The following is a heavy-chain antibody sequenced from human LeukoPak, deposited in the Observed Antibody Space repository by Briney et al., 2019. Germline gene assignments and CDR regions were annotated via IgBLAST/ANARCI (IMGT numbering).Heavy chain of an antibody. CDR2: IYYSGST. J-gene: IGHJ3*02. V-gene: IGHV4-30-4*08. CDR1: GGSISSSSYY. Sequence: SETLSLTCTVSGGSISSSSYYWGWIRQPPGKGLEWIGYIYYSGSTYYNPSLKSRVTISVDTSKNQFSLKLSSVTAADTAVYYCASSPPTQLWFFHDAFDIWGQGTMVTVSS. CDR3: ASSPPTQLWFFHDAFDI. D-gene: IGHD5-18*01.